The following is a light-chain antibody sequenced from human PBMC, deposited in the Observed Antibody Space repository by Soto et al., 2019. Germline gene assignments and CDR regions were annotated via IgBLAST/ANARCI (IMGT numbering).Light chain of an antibody. J-gene: IGKJ1*01. V-gene: IGKV3-15*01. CDR1: QSISSD. CDR2: SAS. CDR3: QQHNNWPPWT. Sequence: EGGMTQSPATVSVSPGERATLSFMGSQSISSDLAWYQQKPGQGPRLLIYSASTRATGIPARISGSGSETEFTLAISSLQSEDFAVYYCQQHNNWPPWTFGQGTKVDI.